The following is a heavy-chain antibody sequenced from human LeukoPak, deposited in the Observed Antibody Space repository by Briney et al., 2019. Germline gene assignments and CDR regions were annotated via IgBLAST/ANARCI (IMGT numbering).Heavy chain of an antibody. Sequence: SETLSLTCTVSGGSISSYYWSWIRQPPGKGLEWIGYIYYSGSTNYNPSLKSRVTISLDTPKNQFSLKLSSVTAADTAVYYCARQSRATGTLDSWGQGTLVTVPS. CDR2: IYYSGST. D-gene: IGHD6-13*01. CDR1: GGSISSYY. CDR3: ARQSRATGTLDS. J-gene: IGHJ5*01. V-gene: IGHV4-59*08.